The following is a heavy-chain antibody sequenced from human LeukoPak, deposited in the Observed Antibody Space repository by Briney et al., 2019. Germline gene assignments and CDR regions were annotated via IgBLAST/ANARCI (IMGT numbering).Heavy chain of an antibody. CDR1: GFTLSNYW. CDR2: INSGGRTT. D-gene: IGHD2-2*01. J-gene: IGHJ6*02. V-gene: IGHV3-74*01. CDR3: ARGTSSFYYYYYAMDV. Sequence: GGSLRLSCAASGFTLSNYWMHWVRQAPGKGLVWVSRINSGGRTTGYAGSVKGRFTISRDNAKKMLYLQMNSLRAEDTAVFYCARGTSSFYYYYYAMDVWGQGTTVTVSS.